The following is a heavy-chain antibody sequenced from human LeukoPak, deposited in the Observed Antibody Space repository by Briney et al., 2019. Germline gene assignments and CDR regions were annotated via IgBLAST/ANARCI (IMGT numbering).Heavy chain of an antibody. Sequence: QSGGSLRLSCAASGFTFSSYPMSWVRQAPGKGLEWVSAIGGSGGSTYYADSVKGRFTISRDNHKKTLYLQMDSLRAEDTAVYYCAKATGYLLWGQGTLVTVSS. CDR3: AKATGYLL. D-gene: IGHD1-14*01. J-gene: IGHJ4*02. CDR2: IGGSGGST. V-gene: IGHV3-23*01. CDR1: GFTFSSYP.